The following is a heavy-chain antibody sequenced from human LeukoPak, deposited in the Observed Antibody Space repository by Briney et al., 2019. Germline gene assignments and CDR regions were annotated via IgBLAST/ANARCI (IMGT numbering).Heavy chain of an antibody. CDR1: GFTFSDYY. CDR2: IKQDGSET. D-gene: IGHD5-18*01. J-gene: IGHJ6*02. Sequence: GGSLRLSCAASGFTFSDYYMSWIRQAPGKGLEWVANIKQDGSETYHVDSVKGRFTISRDNARNSLYLQMNSLRAEDTAVYYCASVDRAIVHYYGMDVWGQGTTVTASS. CDR3: ASVDRAIVHYYGMDV. V-gene: IGHV3-7*01.